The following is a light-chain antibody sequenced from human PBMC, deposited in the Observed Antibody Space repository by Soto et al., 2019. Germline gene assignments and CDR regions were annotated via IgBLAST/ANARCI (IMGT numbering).Light chain of an antibody. CDR2: AAS. Sequence: DIQMTQSPSSLSASIGDGVPLLCGPSQGISSYLNWYQQKPGKAPKLLIYAASSLQSGVPSRFSGSGSGTDFTLTISSLQPEDFATYYCQQSYSTPLTFGGGTKVDIK. V-gene: IGKV1-39*01. CDR1: QGISSY. CDR3: QQSYSTPLT. J-gene: IGKJ4*01.